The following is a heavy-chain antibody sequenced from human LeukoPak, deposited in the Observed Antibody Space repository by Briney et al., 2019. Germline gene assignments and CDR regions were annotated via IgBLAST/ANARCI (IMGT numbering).Heavy chain of an antibody. Sequence: SETLSLTCAVYGGSFSGYYWSWLRQPPGKGLEWIGEINHSGSTNYNPSLKSRVTISVDTSKNQFSLKLSSVTAADTAVYYCARFSLAGAALDYWGQGTLVTVSS. J-gene: IGHJ4*02. V-gene: IGHV4-34*01. CDR3: ARFSLAGAALDY. CDR2: INHSGST. D-gene: IGHD1-26*01. CDR1: GGSFSGYY.